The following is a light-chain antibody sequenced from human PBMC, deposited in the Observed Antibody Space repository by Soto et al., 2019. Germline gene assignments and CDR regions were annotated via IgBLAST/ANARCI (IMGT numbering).Light chain of an antibody. J-gene: IGKJ4*01. CDR3: QQYNNWPPLT. CDR1: QIVDIS. V-gene: IGKV3-15*01. Sequence: EVVLTQSPAALSVSPVERVTLSFSASQIVDISLAWYQQKPGQAPRLLIYGASTRATGIPARFSGSGSGTEFTLTISSLQSEDFAVYYCQQYNNWPPLTFGGGTKVDIK. CDR2: GAS.